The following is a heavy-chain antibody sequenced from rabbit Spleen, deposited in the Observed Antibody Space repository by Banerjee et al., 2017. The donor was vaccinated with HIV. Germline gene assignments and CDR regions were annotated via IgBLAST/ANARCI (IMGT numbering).Heavy chain of an antibody. CDR2: IYTGNSGST. V-gene: IGHV1S45*01. CDR3: ARAPYTVSNQYTFYLGMDL. Sequence: QEQLEESGGGLVKPEGSLTLTCTASGFSFSGYWMCWVRQAPGKGLEWIACIYTGNSGSTWYANWAKGRFTISKTSSTTMTLQMTSLTAADTATYFCARAPYTVSNQYTFYLGMDLWGPGTLVTV. CDR1: GFSFSGYW. J-gene: IGHJ6*01. D-gene: IGHD8-1*01.